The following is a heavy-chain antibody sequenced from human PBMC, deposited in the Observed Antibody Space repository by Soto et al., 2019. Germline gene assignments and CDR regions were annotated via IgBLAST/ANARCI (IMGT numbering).Heavy chain of an antibody. CDR3: ARDSGECSSTSCYVPFDY. J-gene: IGHJ4*02. CDR1: GFTFSSYS. CDR2: ISSSSSYI. Sequence: PGGSLRLSCAASGFTFSSYSMNWVRQAPGKGLEWVSSISSSSSYIYYADSVKGRFTISRDNAKNSLYLQMNSLRAEDTAVYYCARDSGECSSTSCYVPFDYWGQGTLVTVSS. D-gene: IGHD2-2*01. V-gene: IGHV3-21*01.